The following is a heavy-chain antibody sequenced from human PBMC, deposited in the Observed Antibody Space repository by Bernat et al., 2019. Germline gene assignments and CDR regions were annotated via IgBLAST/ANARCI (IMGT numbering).Heavy chain of an antibody. D-gene: IGHD6-19*01. V-gene: IGHV3-30*19. CDR3: ARDLSGYSSGWYEYYFDY. J-gene: IGHJ4*02. Sequence: QVQLVESGGGVVQPGRSLRLSCAASGFTFSSYGMHWVRQAPGKGLEWVAVIWYDGSNKYYADSVKGRFTISRDNSKNTLYLQMNSLRAEDTAVYYCARDLSGYSSGWYEYYFDYWGQGTLVTVSS. CDR1: GFTFSSYG. CDR2: IWYDGSNK.